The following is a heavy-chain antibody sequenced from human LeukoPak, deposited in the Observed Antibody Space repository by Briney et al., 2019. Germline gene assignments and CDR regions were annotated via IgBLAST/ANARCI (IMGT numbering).Heavy chain of an antibody. CDR2: ISSSSSTI. D-gene: IGHD2-21*01. Sequence: GGSLRLSCAASGFTFSSYAMSWVRQAPGKGLEWVSYISSSSSTIYYADSVKGRFTISRDNAKNSLYLQMNSLRAEDTAVYYCARASGCGGDCYAFDYWGQGTLVTVSS. J-gene: IGHJ4*02. CDR3: ARASGCGGDCYAFDY. CDR1: GFTFSSYA. V-gene: IGHV3-48*01.